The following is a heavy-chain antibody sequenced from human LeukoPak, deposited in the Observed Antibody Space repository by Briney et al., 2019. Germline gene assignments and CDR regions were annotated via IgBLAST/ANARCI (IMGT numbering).Heavy chain of an antibody. D-gene: IGHD6-19*01. CDR1: GYSFSTYG. J-gene: IGHJ4*02. V-gene: IGHV5-51*01. Sequence: GESLKISCKGSGYSFSTYGIAWVRQMPGKGLEWVGVITPDDSDTRFSPSFGGQVTISADNSINTAYLQWRSLKASDTAIYYCARVTMRYITGWYAIDSWGQGTLVTVSS. CDR2: ITPDDSDT. CDR3: ARVTMRYITGWYAIDS.